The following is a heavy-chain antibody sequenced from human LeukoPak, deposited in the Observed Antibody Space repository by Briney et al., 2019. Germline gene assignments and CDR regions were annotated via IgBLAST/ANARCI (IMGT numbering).Heavy chain of an antibody. J-gene: IGHJ6*02. CDR3: AKAPGYCSRGSCYYYYGMDV. V-gene: IGHV3-23*01. CDR1: GFTLCSYV. D-gene: IGHD2-15*01. CDR2: ISGSGCST. Sequence: GGSLRLSCAASGFTLCSYVMSWVRQAPGKGLEWVSSISGSGCSTYYADSLKGRFTISRDKSKNTLYLQMNSLRAEDTPAYYRAKAPGYCSRGSCYYYYGMDVWGQGTTVTVS.